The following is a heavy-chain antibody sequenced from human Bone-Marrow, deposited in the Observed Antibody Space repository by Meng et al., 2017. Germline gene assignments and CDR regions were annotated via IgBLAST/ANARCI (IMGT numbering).Heavy chain of an antibody. J-gene: IGHJ4*02. Sequence: GESLKISCAASGFTFSSYWMHWVRQAPGEGLVWVSRINSDGSSTSYADSVKGRFTISRDNSKNTLYLQMNSLRAEDTAVYYCARGYVVVTAIPGYWGQGTLVTVSS. CDR2: INSDGSST. CDR1: GFTFSSYW. CDR3: ARGYVVVTAIPGY. D-gene: IGHD2-21*02. V-gene: IGHV3-74*01.